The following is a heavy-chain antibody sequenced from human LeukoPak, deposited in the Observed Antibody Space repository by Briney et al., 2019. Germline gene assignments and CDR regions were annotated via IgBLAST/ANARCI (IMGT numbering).Heavy chain of an antibody. CDR1: GFTFSSFA. CDR2: ISGGGGST. D-gene: IGHD2-15*01. V-gene: IGHV3-23*01. J-gene: IGHJ4*02. CDR3: AKDYCSGGACYFFDY. Sequence: GGSLRLSCAASGFTFSSFAMSWVRQAPGKGLEWVSTISGGGGSTYYADSVKGRFSISRDDSKNTLYLQLNSLRAEDTAAYYCAKDYCSGGACYFFDYWGQGTLVTVSS.